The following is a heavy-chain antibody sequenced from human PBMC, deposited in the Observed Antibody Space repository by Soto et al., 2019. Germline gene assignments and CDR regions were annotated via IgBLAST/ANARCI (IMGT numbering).Heavy chain of an antibody. J-gene: IGHJ4*02. D-gene: IGHD2-15*01. CDR1: GYTLTDLS. V-gene: IGHV1-24*01. CDR2: FDPEDGET. CDR3: ATGRWWELPFDY. Sequence: VASVKVSCKVSGYTLTDLSMHWVRQAPGKGLEWMGGFDPEDGETIYAQKFQGRVTMTEDTSTDTAYMELSSLRSEDTAVYYCATGRWWELPFDYWGQGTLVTVSS.